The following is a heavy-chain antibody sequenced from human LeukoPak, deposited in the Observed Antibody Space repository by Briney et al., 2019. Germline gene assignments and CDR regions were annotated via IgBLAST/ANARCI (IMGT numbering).Heavy chain of an antibody. CDR2: INHSGST. J-gene: IGHJ4*02. CDR3: ARGHYSGSYNY. D-gene: IGHD1-26*01. Sequence: PSETLSLTCAVYGGSFSGYYWSWIRQPPGKGLEWIGEINHSGSTNYNPSLKSRVTISVDTSKNQFSLKLSSVTAADTAVYYCARGHYSGSYNYWGQGTLVTVSS. V-gene: IGHV4-34*01. CDR1: GGSFSGYY.